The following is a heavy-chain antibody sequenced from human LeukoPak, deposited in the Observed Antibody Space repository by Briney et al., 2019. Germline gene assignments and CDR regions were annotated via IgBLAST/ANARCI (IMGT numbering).Heavy chain of an antibody. J-gene: IGHJ4*02. Sequence: PGGSLRLSCAASGFTFSDYYRSWIRQAPGKGLGWVSYISTSSSYTNYADSVKGRFTISRDNAKNSLYLQMNSLRAEDTAVYYCARDCSGGSCFLDYWGQGTLVTVSS. CDR3: ARDCSGGSCFLDY. CDR1: GFTFSDYY. CDR2: ISTSSSYT. V-gene: IGHV3-11*06. D-gene: IGHD2-15*01.